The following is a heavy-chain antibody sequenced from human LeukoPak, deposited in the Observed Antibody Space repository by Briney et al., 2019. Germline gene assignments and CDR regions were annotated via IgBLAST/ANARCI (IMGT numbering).Heavy chain of an antibody. D-gene: IGHD1-26*01. V-gene: IGHV3-9*01. Sequence: GRSLRLSCAASGFTFDDYAMHWVRQAPGKGLEWGSGISWNSGSIGYADSVKGRFTISRDNAKNFLYLQMNSLRAEDTALYYCAKGSSGSYLGGYFDYWGQGTLVTVSS. J-gene: IGHJ4*02. CDR3: AKGSSGSYLGGYFDY. CDR1: GFTFDDYA. CDR2: ISWNSGSI.